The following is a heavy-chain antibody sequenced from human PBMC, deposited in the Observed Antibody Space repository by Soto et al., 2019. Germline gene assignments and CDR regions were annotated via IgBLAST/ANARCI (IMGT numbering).Heavy chain of an antibody. V-gene: IGHV1-69*06. D-gene: IGHD3-9*01. CDR1: GGTFTNYT. CDR3: AIGIGLRYLDCPFEY. J-gene: IGHJ4*02. Sequence: QVQLVQSGAEVKKPGSSVKVSCKASGGTFTNYTISWVRQAPGQGLEWMGGIIPMFGTTNHALKFQSRVTINAKKSTTTATMELSSLRSKDTVVYYCAIGIGLRYLDCPFEYWGQGTLVTVSS. CDR2: IIPMFGTT.